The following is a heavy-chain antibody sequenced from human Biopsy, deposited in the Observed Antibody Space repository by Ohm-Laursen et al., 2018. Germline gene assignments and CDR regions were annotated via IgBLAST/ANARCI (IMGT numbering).Heavy chain of an antibody. Sequence: SSVKASCTASGYTFTNYNVNWVRQATGQGLEWMGWMNPNSGNTGYAQKFQGRVTMTRNTSISTAYMELSSLTSVDTAVYYCARDFNYDGGGSFNFDYWGQGTLVTVSS. V-gene: IGHV1-8*01. CDR3: ARDFNYDGGGSFNFDY. CDR1: GYTFTNYN. D-gene: IGHD3-22*01. CDR2: MNPNSGNT. J-gene: IGHJ4*02.